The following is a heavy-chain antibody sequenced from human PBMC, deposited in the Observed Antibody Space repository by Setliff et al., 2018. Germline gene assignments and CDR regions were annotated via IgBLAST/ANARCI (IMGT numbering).Heavy chain of an antibody. CDR1: GASIREYY. V-gene: IGHV4-59*01. CDR3: ARLSWDGLRYYGLDV. D-gene: IGHD3-10*01. J-gene: IGHJ6*02. CDR2: LYYNGGT. Sequence: SETLSLTCIVSGASIREYYWSWVRQPPGKGLEWIGNLYYNGGTSHNPSFEDRVSISRDTSKNQFSLTVQSVTAADTAVYYCARLSWDGLRYYGLDVWGQGATVTVSS.